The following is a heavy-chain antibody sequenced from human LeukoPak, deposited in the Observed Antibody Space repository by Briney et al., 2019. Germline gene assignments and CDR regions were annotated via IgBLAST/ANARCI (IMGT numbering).Heavy chain of an antibody. D-gene: IGHD3-10*01. J-gene: IGHJ4*02. CDR2: INHSRST. V-gene: IGHV4-34*01. Sequence: SETLSLTCAVYGGSFSGYYWSWIRQPPGKGLEWIGEINHSRSTNYNPSLKSRVTISVDTSKNQFSLKLSSVTAADTAVYYCARYGSGSHDYWGQGTLVTVSS. CDR3: ARYGSGSHDY. CDR1: GGSFSGYY.